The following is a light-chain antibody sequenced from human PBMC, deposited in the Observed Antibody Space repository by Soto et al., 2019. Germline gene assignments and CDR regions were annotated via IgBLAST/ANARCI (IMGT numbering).Light chain of an antibody. CDR1: PSLLHSNGYNY. Sequence: DFVMTQSALSLPVTPGEPAYISCSSIPSLLHSNGYNYSDWYLQTPGQSPQLLIYLGSNRASGVPDRFSGGASGTDSTLKISRVEADDVGVYYCMQALQTQTFGQGTKVDIK. J-gene: IGKJ1*01. V-gene: IGKV2-28*01. CDR3: MQALQTQT. CDR2: LGS.